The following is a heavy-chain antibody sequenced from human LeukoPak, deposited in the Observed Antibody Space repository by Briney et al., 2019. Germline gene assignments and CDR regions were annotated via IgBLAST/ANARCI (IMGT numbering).Heavy chain of an antibody. V-gene: IGHV1-8*01. Sequence: ASVKVSCKASGYTFNSYDINWVRQATGQGLEWMGWMNPNTGNTGYGERFQGRVTMTRDNSISTAYMELNSLTSEDTAVYYCARGGGAFCGSDCYRNFDYWGQGTLVTVSS. CDR1: GYTFNSYD. CDR3: ARGGGAFCGSDCYRNFDY. CDR2: MNPNTGNT. D-gene: IGHD2-21*02. J-gene: IGHJ4*02.